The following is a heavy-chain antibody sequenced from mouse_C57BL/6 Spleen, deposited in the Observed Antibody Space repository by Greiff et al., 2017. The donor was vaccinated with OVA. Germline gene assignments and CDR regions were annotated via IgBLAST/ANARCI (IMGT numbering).Heavy chain of an antibody. CDR3: ARSDYSNFGFDY. D-gene: IGHD2-5*01. V-gene: IGHV5-16*01. J-gene: IGHJ2*01. CDR2: INYDGSST. CDR1: GFTFSDYY. Sequence: EVQRVESEGGLVQPGSSMKLSCTASGFTFSDYYMAWVRQVPEKGLEWVANINYDGSSTNYLDYLKSRFIISRDNAKNILYLQMSSLKAEDTATYYCARSDYSNFGFDYWGQGTTLTVSS.